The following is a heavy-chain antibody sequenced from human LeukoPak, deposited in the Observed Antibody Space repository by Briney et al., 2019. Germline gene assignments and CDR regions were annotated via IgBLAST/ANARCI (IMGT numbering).Heavy chain of an antibody. CDR2: INHSGST. D-gene: IGHD3-3*01. CDR1: SGSFSGYY. J-gene: IGHJ4*02. V-gene: IGHV4-34*01. CDR3: ASQRITDFGVVIPRGFDS. Sequence: PSETLSLTCAVYSGSFSGYYWNWIRQPPGKGLEWIGEINHSGSTNYNPSLKSRVTISVDTSKNQFSLKLSSVTAADTAMYYCASQRITDFGVVIPRGFDSWGQGTLVPVSS.